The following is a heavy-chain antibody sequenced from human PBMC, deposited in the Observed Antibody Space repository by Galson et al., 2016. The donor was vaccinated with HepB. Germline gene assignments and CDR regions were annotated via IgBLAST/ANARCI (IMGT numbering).Heavy chain of an antibody. J-gene: IGHJ5*02. V-gene: IGHV1-3*01. CDR3: VRDHYDSSGYPYNWFDP. CDR2: INAGNGNT. D-gene: IGHD3-22*01. Sequence: SVKVSCKASGYTFTNYAMHWVRQAPGQRLEWMGWINAGNGNTKYSQKFQGRVTITRDTSASTAYMELSSLRPEDTAVYYRVRDHYDSSGYPYNWFDPWGQGTLVTVSS. CDR1: GYTFTNYA.